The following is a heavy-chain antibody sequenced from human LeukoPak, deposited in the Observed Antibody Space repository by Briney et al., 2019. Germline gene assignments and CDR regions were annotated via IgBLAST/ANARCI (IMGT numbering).Heavy chain of an antibody. Sequence: PGGSLRLSCAASGFTFSSTWTSWVRQAPGKALEWVANIRQDGSDKYYLDSVRGRFTISRDNAQNSLSLQVDSLRVDDSAVYFCARDLDCGYGGCYPHFDYWGQGVRVTVSS. CDR3: ARDLDCGYGGCYPHFDY. J-gene: IGHJ4*02. D-gene: IGHD2-15*01. CDR1: GFTFSSTW. CDR2: IRQDGSDK. V-gene: IGHV3-7*01.